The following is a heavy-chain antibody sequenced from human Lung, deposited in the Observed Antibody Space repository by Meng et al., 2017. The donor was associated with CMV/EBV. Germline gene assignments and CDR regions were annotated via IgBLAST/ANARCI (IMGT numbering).Heavy chain of an antibody. J-gene: IGHJ6*02. CDR2: IIPMRTTT. CDR1: GDTFNKYV. D-gene: IGHD3-3*01. Sequence: SVKVSCKASGDTFNKYVTSWVRQAPGQGLEWMGGIIPMRTTTNYAQRFQGRVTITADTSTATVYMELSSLRSEDTAMYYCVASEEFYHFRSGWEWYYHYGMDVWGPGTTVTVSS. V-gene: IGHV1-69*10. CDR3: VASEEFYHFRSGWEWYYHYGMDV.